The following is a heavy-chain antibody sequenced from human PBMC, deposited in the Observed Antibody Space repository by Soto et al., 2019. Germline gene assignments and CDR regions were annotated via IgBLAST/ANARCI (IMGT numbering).Heavy chain of an antibody. CDR1: GYTFTGYY. CDR2: INPNSGGT. V-gene: IGHV1-2*02. J-gene: IGHJ6*02. Sequence: QVXLVQSGAEVKKPGASVKVSCKASGYTFTGYYMHWVRQAPGQGLEWMGWINPNSGGTNYAQKXXXXXXXXXXXXXXXXXXXXXXXXXXXXXXXXXXXXGXXXXDFXYXYGXDVWXQGXTVTV. CDR3: XXXGXXXXDFXYXYGXDV.